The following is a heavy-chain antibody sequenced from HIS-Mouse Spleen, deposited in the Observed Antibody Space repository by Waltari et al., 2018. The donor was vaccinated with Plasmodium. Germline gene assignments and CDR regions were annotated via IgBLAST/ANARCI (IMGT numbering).Heavy chain of an antibody. CDR1: GFSLSTSGVG. D-gene: IGHD3-22*01. V-gene: IGHV2-5*02. Sequence: QITLKESGPTLVKPTQTLTLTCTFSGFSLSTSGVGVGWIRQPPGKALDWLALIYWDDDKRYSPSLKSRLTITKDTSKNQVVLTMTNMDPVDTATYYCAHRPDYYHSSGYYYAFDIWGQGTMVTVSS. CDR3: AHRPDYYHSSGYYYAFDI. J-gene: IGHJ3*02. CDR2: IYWDDDK.